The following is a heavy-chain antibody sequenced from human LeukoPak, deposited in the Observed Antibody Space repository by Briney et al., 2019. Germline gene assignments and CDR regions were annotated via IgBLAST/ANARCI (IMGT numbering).Heavy chain of an antibody. CDR1: GYTFTSYD. J-gene: IGHJ4*02. CDR3: AGGSGFWSAYYFDY. CDR2: MNPNSGNT. V-gene: IGHV1-8*01. D-gene: IGHD3-3*01. Sequence: ASVRVSCEASGYTFTSYDINWVRQATGQGLEWMGWMNPNSGNTGYAQKFQGRVTMTRNTSISTAYMELSSLRSEDTAVYYCAGGSGFWSAYYFDYWGQGTLVTVSS.